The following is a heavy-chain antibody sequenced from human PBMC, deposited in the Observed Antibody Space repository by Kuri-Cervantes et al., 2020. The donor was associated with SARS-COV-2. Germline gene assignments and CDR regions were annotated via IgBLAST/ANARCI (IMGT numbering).Heavy chain of an antibody. J-gene: IGHJ6*03. V-gene: IGHV1-46*01. D-gene: IGHD3-3*01. CDR3: ASNMPVLEWLFQNPYYYYYCMDV. CDR1: GYTFTSYY. Sequence: ASVKVSCKASGYTFTSYYMHWVRQAPGQGLEWMEIINPSGGSTSYAQKFQGRVTITADKSTSTAYMELSSLRSEDTAVYYCASNMPVLEWLFQNPYYYYYCMDVWGKGTTVTVSS. CDR2: INPSGGST.